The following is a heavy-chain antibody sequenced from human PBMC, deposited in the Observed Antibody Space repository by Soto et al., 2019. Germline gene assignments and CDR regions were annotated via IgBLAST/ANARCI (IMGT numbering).Heavy chain of an antibody. J-gene: IGHJ3*02. CDR1: GFTFSSYA. D-gene: IGHD6-19*01. CDR2: ISGSGGST. V-gene: IGHV3-23*01. CDR3: AKDHAVAGTGGDDAFDI. Sequence: EVQLLESGGGLVQPGGSLRLSCAASGFTFSSYAMSWVRQAPGKGLEWVSAISGSGGSTYYADSVKGRFTISRDNSKNTLYLQMNSLRAEDTAVYYCAKDHAVAGTGGDDAFDIWGQGTLVTVSS.